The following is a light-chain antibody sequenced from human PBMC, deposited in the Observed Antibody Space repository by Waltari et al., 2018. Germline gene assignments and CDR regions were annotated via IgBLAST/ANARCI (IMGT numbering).Light chain of an antibody. Sequence: DIQMTQSPSTLSASVGDRVTITCRASQSIDSWLAWYQQKPGKAPKLLIYDASSLERGVPSRFSGSGSGTDFTLTISSLQAEDVAVYYCQQYYNTPLTFGGGTKVEIK. CDR3: QQYYNTPLT. V-gene: IGKV1-5*01. J-gene: IGKJ4*01. CDR1: QSIDSW. CDR2: DAS.